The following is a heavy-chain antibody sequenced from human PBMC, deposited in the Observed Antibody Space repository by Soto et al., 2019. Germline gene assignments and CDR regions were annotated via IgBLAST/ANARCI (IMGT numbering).Heavy chain of an antibody. CDR1: GYTFTSYG. Sequence: QVQLVQSGAEVKKPGASVKVSCKASGYTFTSYGISWVRQAPGQGLEWMGWISAYNGNTNYAQKLQGRVTMTTDTSTSTAYMGLRSLRSDDTAVYYCAREWEQWLVRHYYGMDVWGQGTTVTVSS. CDR3: AREWEQWLVRHYYGMDV. D-gene: IGHD6-19*01. CDR2: ISAYNGNT. J-gene: IGHJ6*02. V-gene: IGHV1-18*01.